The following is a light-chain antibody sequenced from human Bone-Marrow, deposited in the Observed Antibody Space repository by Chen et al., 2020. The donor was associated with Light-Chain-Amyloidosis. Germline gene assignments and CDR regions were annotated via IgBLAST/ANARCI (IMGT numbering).Light chain of an antibody. Sequence: SYVLTQPSSVSVAPGQTATIACGGNNIGSTSVHWYQQTPGQAPLLVVSDVMDRPSGIPERLSGSNAGNTATLTISRVEAGDEADYYCQVWDRGSDRPVFGGGTKLTVL. CDR1: NIGSTS. CDR3: QVWDRGSDRPV. J-gene: IGLJ3*02. V-gene: IGLV3-21*02. CDR2: DVM.